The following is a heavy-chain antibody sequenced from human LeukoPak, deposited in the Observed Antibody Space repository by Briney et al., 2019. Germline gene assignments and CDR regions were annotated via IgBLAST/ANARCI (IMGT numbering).Heavy chain of an antibody. D-gene: IGHD3-16*02. J-gene: IGHJ4*02. CDR2: ISGSGGST. V-gene: IGHV3-23*01. CDR1: GFTFSSYG. CDR3: AKEGGYGELSSYFDY. Sequence: GGSLRLSCAASGFTFSSYGMSWVRQAPGKGLEWVSAISGSGGSTYYADSVKGRFTISRDNSKNTLYLQMNSLRAEDTAVYYCAKEGGYGELSSYFDYWGQGTLVTVSS.